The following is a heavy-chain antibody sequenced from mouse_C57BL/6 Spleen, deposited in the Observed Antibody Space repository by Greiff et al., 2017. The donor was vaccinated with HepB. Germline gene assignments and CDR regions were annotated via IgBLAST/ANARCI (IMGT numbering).Heavy chain of an antibody. CDR2: IHPNSGST. V-gene: IGHV1-64*01. CDR1: GYTFTSYW. CDR3: AIPRPYDGYPFAY. D-gene: IGHD2-3*01. J-gene: IGHJ3*01. Sequence: QVQLQQPGAELVKPGASVKLSCKASGYTFTSYWMHWVKQRPGQGLEWIGMIHPNSGSTNYNEKFKSKATLTVDKSSSTDYMQRSSLTSEDSAVYYCAIPRPYDGYPFAYWGQGTLVTVSA.